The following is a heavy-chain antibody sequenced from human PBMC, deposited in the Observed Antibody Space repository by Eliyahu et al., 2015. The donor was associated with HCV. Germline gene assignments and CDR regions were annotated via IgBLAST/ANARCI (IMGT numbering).Heavy chain of an antibody. J-gene: IGHJ5*02. Sequence: QVQLQESGPGLVKPSETLSXTCXVSGGXIXTYYWSWIRQPPGKGLXWIGYIXYSGSTNSNPSLKSRVTXSVDXSKNQFSLILTSVTAADTAVYYCASGGGGIAVAGTGGWFDPWGQGTLVTVSS. D-gene: IGHD6-19*01. V-gene: IGHV4-59*01. CDR1: GGXIXTYY. CDR2: IXYSGST. CDR3: ASGGGGIAVAGTGGWFDP.